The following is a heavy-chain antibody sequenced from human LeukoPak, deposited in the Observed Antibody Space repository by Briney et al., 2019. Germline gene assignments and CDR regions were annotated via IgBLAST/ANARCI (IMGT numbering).Heavy chain of an antibody. V-gene: IGHV3-23*01. J-gene: IGHJ4*02. CDR1: EFTFSSYA. Sequence: GGSLRLSCAASEFTFSSYAMQWVRQAPGKGLEWVSGISASGGNTWYADSVKGRFTISRDNSKNTLSLQMNSLRAEDTAVYYCVRDISGEKSFDYWGQGTLVTVSS. D-gene: IGHD3-10*01. CDR2: ISASGGNT. CDR3: VRDISGEKSFDY.